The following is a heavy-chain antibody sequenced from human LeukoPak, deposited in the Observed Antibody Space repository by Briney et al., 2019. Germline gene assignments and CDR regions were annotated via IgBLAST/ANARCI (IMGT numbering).Heavy chain of an antibody. D-gene: IGHD3-22*01. J-gene: IGHJ4*02. CDR3: ARAGDSSGYPLIDY. Sequence: GASVKVSCKASGYTFSSYGITCVRQAPGQGLEWVGWISGYNGNTNYAQKFQGRATMTTDTSTSTAYMELRSLRSDDTAVYYCARAGDSSGYPLIDYWGQGTLVTVSS. CDR2: ISGYNGNT. V-gene: IGHV1-18*01. CDR1: GYTFSSYG.